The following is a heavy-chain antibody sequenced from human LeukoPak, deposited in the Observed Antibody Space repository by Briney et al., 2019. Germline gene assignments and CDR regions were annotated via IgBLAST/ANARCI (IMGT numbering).Heavy chain of an antibody. CDR1: GGSFSGYY. Sequence: PSETLSLTCAVYGGSFSGYYWSWIRQPLGKGLEWIGEINHSGSTNYNPSLKSRVTISVDTSKNQFSLKLSSVTAADTAVYYCASANTIGYCSGGSCYSEDYWGQGTLVTVSS. V-gene: IGHV4-34*01. J-gene: IGHJ4*02. CDR3: ASANTIGYCSGGSCYSEDY. CDR2: INHSGST. D-gene: IGHD2-15*01.